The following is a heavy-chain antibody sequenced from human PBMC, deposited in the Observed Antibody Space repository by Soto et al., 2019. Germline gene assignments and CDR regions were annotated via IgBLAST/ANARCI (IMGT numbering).Heavy chain of an antibody. CDR1: GGSFSGYY. J-gene: IGHJ4*02. Sequence: QVQLQQCGAGLLKPSETLSLTCAVYGGSFSGYYWSWIRQPPGKGLEWIGEINHSGSTNYNPSLKSRVTISVDTSKNQFSLKLSSVTAADTAVYYCARGSRLDSSGYYYVAYWGQGTLVTVSS. CDR3: ARGSRLDSSGYYYVAY. V-gene: IGHV4-34*01. CDR2: INHSGST. D-gene: IGHD3-22*01.